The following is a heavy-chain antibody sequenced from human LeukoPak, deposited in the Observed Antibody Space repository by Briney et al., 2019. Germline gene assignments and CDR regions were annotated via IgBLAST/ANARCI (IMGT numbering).Heavy chain of an antibody. CDR3: AAAGTDY. CDR1: GFTFSRSS. V-gene: IGHV3-21*01. J-gene: IGHJ4*02. Sequence: GGSLRLSCVGSGFTFSRSSMNWVRQAPGKGLEWVSSITSNGSQTYYADALKGRFIISRDNVKNSLYLQMNSLRAEDTAVYYCAAAGTDYWGQGTLVTVSS. CDR2: ITSNGSQT. D-gene: IGHD6-13*01.